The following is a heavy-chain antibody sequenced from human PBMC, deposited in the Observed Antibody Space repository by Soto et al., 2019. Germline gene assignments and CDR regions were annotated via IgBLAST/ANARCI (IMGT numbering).Heavy chain of an antibody. CDR2: ISSSSSYI. V-gene: IGHV3-21*01. J-gene: IGHJ3*02. D-gene: IGHD3-10*01. CDR3: ARSFSGLWFGEGALDI. Sequence: TGDSQNLSCAASGFTFSSYNMNWVRPAPGKGLEWVSSISSSSSYIYYADSVKGRFTISRDNAKNSLYLQMNSLRAEDTAVYYCARSFSGLWFGEGALDIWGQGTMVTVSS. CDR1: GFTFSSYN.